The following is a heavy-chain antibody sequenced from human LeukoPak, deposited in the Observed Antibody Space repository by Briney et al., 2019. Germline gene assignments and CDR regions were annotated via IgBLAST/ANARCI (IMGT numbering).Heavy chain of an antibody. CDR3: ARDHSYYDSGSYSNVDY. CDR2: INPNSGGT. CDR1: GYTFTGYY. J-gene: IGHJ4*02. V-gene: IGHV1-2*02. Sequence: VASVKVSCKASGYTFTGYYMHWVRQAPGQGLEWMGWINPNSGGTNYAQKFQGRVTMTRDTSSSTAYMELSRLRSDDTAVYYCARDHSYYDSGSYSNVDYWGQGTLVTVSS. D-gene: IGHD3-10*01.